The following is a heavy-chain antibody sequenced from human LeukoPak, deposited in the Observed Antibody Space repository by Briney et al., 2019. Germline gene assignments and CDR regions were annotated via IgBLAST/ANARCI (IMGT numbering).Heavy chain of an antibody. CDR2: INTNTGNP. CDR3: ARAGGGRYDFWSGQNWFDP. CDR1: GYTFTSYA. Sequence: ASVKVSCKASGYTFTSYAMNWVRQAPGRGLEWMGWINTNTGNPTYAQGFTGRFVFSLDTSVSTAYLQISSLKAEDTAVYYRARAGGGRYDFWSGQNWFDPWGQGTLVTVSS. D-gene: IGHD3-3*01. J-gene: IGHJ5*02. V-gene: IGHV7-4-1*02.